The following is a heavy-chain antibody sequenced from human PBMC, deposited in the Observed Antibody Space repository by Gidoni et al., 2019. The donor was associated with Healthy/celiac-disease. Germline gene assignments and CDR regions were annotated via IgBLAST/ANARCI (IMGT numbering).Heavy chain of an antibody. CDR2: ISYDGSNK. V-gene: IGHV3-30*18. Sequence: QVQLVESGGGVVQPGRSLRLSCAAYGFTFSSYGMHWVRQAPGKGLEWVAVISYDGSNKYYADSVKGRFTISRDNSKNTLYLQMNSLRAEDTAVYYCAKIAAAGEYFQHWGQGTLVTVSS. D-gene: IGHD6-13*01. CDR3: AKIAAAGEYFQH. J-gene: IGHJ1*01. CDR1: GFTFSSYG.